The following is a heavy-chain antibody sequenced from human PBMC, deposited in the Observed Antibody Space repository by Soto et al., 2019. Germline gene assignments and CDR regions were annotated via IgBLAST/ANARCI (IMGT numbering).Heavy chain of an antibody. D-gene: IGHD2-15*01. CDR1: GFSFSTYN. CDR2: ISTTSFTI. V-gene: IGHV3-48*02. CDR3: ARDRCYDGTCYSASDS. Sequence: CAASGFSFSTYNMDWVRQAPGKGPEWIAYISTTSFTIYYADSVKGRFTISRDNDRNSLYLEMNSLRDEDTAVYYCARDRCYDGTCYSASDSWGQGTLVTVSS. J-gene: IGHJ5*01.